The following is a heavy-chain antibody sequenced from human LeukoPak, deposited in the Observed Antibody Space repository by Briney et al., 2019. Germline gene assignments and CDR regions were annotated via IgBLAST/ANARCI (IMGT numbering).Heavy chain of an antibody. CDR3: ARVAPDNYGDYVRDY. J-gene: IGHJ4*02. Sequence: GGSLRLSCAASGFTFSSYWVSSVRQAPGKGLGWVANIKQDGSERYYVYSVKGRFTITRDHAKNSLCLHMNSMRTEDTAVYYCARVAPDNYGDYVRDYWGQGTLVTVSS. CDR1: GFTFSSYW. D-gene: IGHD4-17*01. CDR2: IKQDGSER. V-gene: IGHV3-7*01.